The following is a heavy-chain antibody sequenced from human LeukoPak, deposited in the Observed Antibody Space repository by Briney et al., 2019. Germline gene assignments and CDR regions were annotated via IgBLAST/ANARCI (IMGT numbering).Heavy chain of an antibody. V-gene: IGHV3-23*01. D-gene: IGHD2-2*01. Sequence: GGSLRLSCAASGFTFSSYAMTWVRQAPGKGLDWVSAFSGSSDTTYYADFVKGRFTISRDNSKNTLYLQMSSLRAEDTAIYYCAKGPIVPVATYFFDNWGQGTLVIVSS. CDR2: FSGSSDTT. CDR1: GFTFSSYA. CDR3: AKGPIVPVATYFFDN. J-gene: IGHJ4*02.